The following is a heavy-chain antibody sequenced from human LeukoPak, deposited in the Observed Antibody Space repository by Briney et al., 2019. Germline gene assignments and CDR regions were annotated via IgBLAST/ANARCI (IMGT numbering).Heavy chain of an antibody. CDR3: GGGYSYLDAFDI. V-gene: IGHV3-30-3*01. Sequence: GRSLRLSCAASGFTFSSYAMHWVRQAPGKGLEWVAVISYDGSNKYYADSVKGRFTISRDNSKNTLYLQMNSLRAEDTAVCYCGGGYSYLDAFDIWGQGTMVTVSS. CDR2: ISYDGSNK. D-gene: IGHD5-18*01. J-gene: IGHJ3*02. CDR1: GFTFSSYA.